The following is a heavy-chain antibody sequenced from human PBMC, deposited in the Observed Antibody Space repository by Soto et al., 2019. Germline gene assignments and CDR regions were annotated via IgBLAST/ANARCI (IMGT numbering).Heavy chain of an antibody. Sequence: QVQLVQSGAEVKKPASSVKVSCKASGGTFSSYAISWVRQAPGQGLEWLGGIIPIFGTANSARKFQGRVTITADQSTSTAYRELGSLSSVDRAVYCCAGASSIMITFGGVIVRGSWGFWGQGTLVTVSS. J-gene: IGHJ4*02. CDR1: GGTFSSYA. D-gene: IGHD3-16*02. CDR2: IIPIFGTA. CDR3: AGASSIMITFGGVIVRGSWGF. V-gene: IGHV1-69*01.